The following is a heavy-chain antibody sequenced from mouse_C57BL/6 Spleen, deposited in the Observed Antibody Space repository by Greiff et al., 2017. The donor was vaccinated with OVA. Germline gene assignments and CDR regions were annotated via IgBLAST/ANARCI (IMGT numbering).Heavy chain of an antibody. CDR3: ARSTGTGLYAMDY. CDR2: IDPSDSYT. V-gene: IGHV1-69*01. CDR1: GYTFTSYW. D-gene: IGHD4-1*01. J-gene: IGHJ4*01. Sequence: VQLQQPGAELVMPGASVKLSCKASGYTFTSYWMHWVKQRPGQGLEWIGEIDPSDSYTNYNQKFKGKSTLTVDKSSSTAYMQLSSLTSEDSAVYYCARSTGTGLYAMDYWGQGTSVTVSS.